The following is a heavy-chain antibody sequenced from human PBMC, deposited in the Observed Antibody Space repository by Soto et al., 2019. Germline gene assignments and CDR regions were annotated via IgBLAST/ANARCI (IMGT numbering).Heavy chain of an antibody. D-gene: IGHD1-26*01. Sequence: PSETLSLTCTVSGGSISSGGYYWSWIRQHPGKGLEWIGYIYYSGSTYYNPSLRSRVTISVDTSKNQFSLKLSSVTAADTAVYYCAREGAPRLFAYRGREPLVTVS. V-gene: IGHV4-31*03. CDR1: GGSISSGGYY. CDR3: AREGAPRLFAY. CDR2: IYYSGST. J-gene: IGHJ4*02.